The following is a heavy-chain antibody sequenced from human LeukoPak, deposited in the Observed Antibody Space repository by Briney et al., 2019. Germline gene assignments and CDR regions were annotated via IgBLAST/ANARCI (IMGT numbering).Heavy chain of an antibody. J-gene: IGHJ4*02. CDR1: GFTFSSYG. CDR3: VRDHPGYSYGFAY. Sequence: PGGSLRLSCAASGFTFSSYGMHWVRQAPGKGLEWVSYIASSATAIYYADSVKGRFTISRDNAKNSLYLQMRSLRVEDTAIYYCVRDHPGYSYGFAYWGQGSLVTVSS. V-gene: IGHV3-48*04. CDR2: IASSATAI. D-gene: IGHD5-18*01.